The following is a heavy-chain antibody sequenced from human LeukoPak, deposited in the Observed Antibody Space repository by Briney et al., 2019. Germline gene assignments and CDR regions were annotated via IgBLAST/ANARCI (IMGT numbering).Heavy chain of an antibody. J-gene: IGHJ6*02. D-gene: IGHD2-15*01. CDR3: AKVARYCSGGSCYLAYYYYGMDV. Sequence: PGRSLRLSCAASGFTFSSYGMHWVRQAPGKGLEWVAVISYDGSNKYYADSVKGRFTISRDNSKNTLYLQMNSLRAEDTAVYYCAKVARYCSGGSCYLAYYYYGMDVWGQGTTVTVSS. CDR1: GFTFSSYG. V-gene: IGHV3-30*18. CDR2: ISYDGSNK.